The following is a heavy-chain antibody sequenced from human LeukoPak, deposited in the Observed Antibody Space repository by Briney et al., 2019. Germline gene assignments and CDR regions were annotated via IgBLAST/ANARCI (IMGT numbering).Heavy chain of an antibody. CDR2: INHSGST. CDR3: ARGGRYYDSSGYLKSGLDY. J-gene: IGHJ4*02. Sequence: SETLSLTCAVYGGSFSGYYWSWIRQPPGKGPEWIVEINHSGSTNYNPSLKSRVTISVDTSKNQFSLKLSSVTAADTAVYYCARGGRYYDSSGYLKSGLDYWGQGTLVTVSS. V-gene: IGHV4-34*01. D-gene: IGHD3-22*01. CDR1: GGSFSGYY.